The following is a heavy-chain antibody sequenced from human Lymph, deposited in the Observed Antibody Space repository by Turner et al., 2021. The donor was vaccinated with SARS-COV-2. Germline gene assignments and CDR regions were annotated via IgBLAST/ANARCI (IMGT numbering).Heavy chain of an antibody. Sequence: QVQLQESGPGLVKPSGTLSLTCAVSGGSISTSNWWSWVRQPPGKGLEWMGEIYHSGNTNYNPSLKSRVTISVDKSKNQFSLKLSSVTAADTAVYYCATKYCSGGSCSYFDYWGQGTLVTVSS. CDR1: GGSISTSNW. D-gene: IGHD2-15*01. V-gene: IGHV4-4*02. J-gene: IGHJ4*02. CDR3: ATKYCSGGSCSYFDY. CDR2: IYHSGNT.